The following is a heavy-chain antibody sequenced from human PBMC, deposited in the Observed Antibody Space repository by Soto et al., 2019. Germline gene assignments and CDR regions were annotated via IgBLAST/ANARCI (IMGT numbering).Heavy chain of an antibody. Sequence: PXESLLLSCVGSGFTFSSYGMHWVRQAPGKGLECVAVISDTGSSHYYAASVEGRFTISRENSKNTLSLHMDRLRVEDTAVYYCAKDRGGDCPDNSCYFGADYWGQGTPVTVSS. CDR1: GFTFSSYG. V-gene: IGHV3-30*18. J-gene: IGHJ4*02. CDR3: AKDRGGDCPDNSCYFGADY. D-gene: IGHD2-2*01. CDR2: ISDTGSSH.